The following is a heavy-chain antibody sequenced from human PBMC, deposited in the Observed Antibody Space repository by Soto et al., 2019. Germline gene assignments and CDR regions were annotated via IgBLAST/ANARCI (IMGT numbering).Heavy chain of an antibody. D-gene: IGHD6-13*01. CDR3: ARPPDGVGWAASFDP. CDR1: GGSVSSGSYY. Sequence: QVQLQESGPGLVKPSETLSLTCTVSGGSVSSGSYYWSWIRQPPGKGLEWIGYIYYSGRTNYNPSLKSRVTISVDTSKNQFSLKLSAVTAADTAVYYCARPPDGVGWAASFDPWGQGTLVTVSS. J-gene: IGHJ5*02. V-gene: IGHV4-61*01. CDR2: IYYSGRT.